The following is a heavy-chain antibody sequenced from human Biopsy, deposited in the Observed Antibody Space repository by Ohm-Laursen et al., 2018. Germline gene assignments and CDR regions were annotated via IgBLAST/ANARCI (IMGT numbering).Heavy chain of an antibody. Sequence: SLRLSCSASGFTFGHYAMHWVRQAPGKGLEWISLIWYDGTNEDYADSVKGRFTISRDNSKNTLYLQINTLTLEDTAFYYCARGLSSGWYGYFDVWGRGTLVTVSP. CDR3: ARGLSSGWYGYFDV. CDR2: IWYDGTNE. J-gene: IGHJ2*01. D-gene: IGHD6-19*01. CDR1: GFTFGHYA. V-gene: IGHV3-33*04.